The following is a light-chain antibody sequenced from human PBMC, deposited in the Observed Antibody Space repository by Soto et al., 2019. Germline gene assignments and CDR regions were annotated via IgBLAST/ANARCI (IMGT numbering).Light chain of an antibody. CDR1: SSTIGRNY. CDR3: ATWDDSLGGPV. V-gene: IGLV1-47*01. CDR2: RDN. J-gene: IGLJ2*01. Sequence: VLTQTPSVSGTPGQRANISCSGSSSTIGRNYVYWYHQFPGMAPKLLIYRDNERPSGVSDRFSGSKSGTSASLAISGLRSGDEADYHCATWDDSLGGPVFGGGTKLTVL.